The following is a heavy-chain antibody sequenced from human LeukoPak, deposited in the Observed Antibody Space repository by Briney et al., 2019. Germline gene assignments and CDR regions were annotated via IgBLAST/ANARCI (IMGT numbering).Heavy chain of an antibody. V-gene: IGHV4-4*07. CDR1: GGSISSYY. CDR3: ARETYYYGSGSRDYYMDV. CDR2: IYTSGST. D-gene: IGHD3-10*01. Sequence: SETLSLTCTVSGGSISSYYWSWVRQSAGKGLEWMGRIYTSGSTNYNPSLKSRVTMSVDQSKNQFSLTLSSVTAAQTAVYYCARETYYYGSGSRDYYMDVWGKGTTVTVSS. J-gene: IGHJ6*03.